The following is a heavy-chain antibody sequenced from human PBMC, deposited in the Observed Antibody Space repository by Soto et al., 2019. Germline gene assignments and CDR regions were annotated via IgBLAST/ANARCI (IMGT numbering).Heavy chain of an antibody. V-gene: IGHV3-23*04. J-gene: IGHJ6*02. CDR2: ISGSGGST. CDR1: GLTFSSYA. D-gene: IGHD3-22*01. CDR3: AKGGITMIVRDYGMDV. Sequence: EVQLVESGGGLVKPGGSLRLSCAASGLTFSSYAMSWVRQAPGKGLEWVSAISGSGGSTYYADSVKGRFTISRDNSKNTLYLQMNSLRAEDTAVYYCAKGGITMIVRDYGMDVWGQGTTVTVSS.